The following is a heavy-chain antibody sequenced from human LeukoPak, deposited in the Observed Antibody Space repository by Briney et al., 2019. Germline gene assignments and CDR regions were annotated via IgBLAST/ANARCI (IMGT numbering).Heavy chain of an antibody. D-gene: IGHD6-13*01. CDR1: GFTFSIYD. CDR3: ARMPFVAAGTVYYYGMDV. CDR2: IGTAGDT. V-gene: IGHV3-13*01. J-gene: IGHJ6*02. Sequence: GGSLRLSCAAYGFTFSIYDMHWVRQAKGKGLEWVSAIGTAGDTYYPGSVKGRFTISRENAKNSLYLQMNSLRAGDTAVYYCARMPFVAAGTVYYYGMDVWGQGTTVTVSS.